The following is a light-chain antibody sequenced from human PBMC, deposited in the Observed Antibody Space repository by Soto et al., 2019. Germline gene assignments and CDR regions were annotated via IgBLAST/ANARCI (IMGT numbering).Light chain of an antibody. CDR3: QQYGSSPRT. CDR1: QSVSSNS. Sequence: EIVLTQSPGTLSLSPGDRATLSCRASQSVSSNSLAWYQQKCGQAPKLLIYGASIRATGIPDRFNGSGSGTDFTLTISRLKPEDFAVYYCQQYGSSPRTFGQGTRVEIK. J-gene: IGKJ1*01. V-gene: IGKV3-20*01. CDR2: GAS.